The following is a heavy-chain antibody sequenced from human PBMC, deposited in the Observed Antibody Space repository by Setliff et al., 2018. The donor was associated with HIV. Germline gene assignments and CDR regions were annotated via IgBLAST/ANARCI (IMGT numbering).Heavy chain of an antibody. V-gene: IGHV1-2*02. CDR1: GYSFTNHY. Sequence: ASVKVSCKPSGYSFTNHYMHWVRQAPGQGLEWMGWINPNSGGTKFAQKFQGRVTITRDTSASTAYMELSSLRSEDTAVYYCARVGKDSSGYYTSLDYYYYYMDVWGKGTTVTVSS. J-gene: IGHJ6*03. CDR2: INPNSGGT. CDR3: ARVGKDSSGYYTSLDYYYYYMDV. D-gene: IGHD3-22*01.